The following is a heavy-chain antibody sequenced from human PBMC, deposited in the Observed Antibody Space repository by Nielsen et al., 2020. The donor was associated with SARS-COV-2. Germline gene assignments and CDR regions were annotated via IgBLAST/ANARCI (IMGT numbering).Heavy chain of an antibody. Sequence: GGSLRLSCAASGFTFSSYGMHWVRQAPGKGLEWVAVIWYDGSNKYYADSVKGRFTISRDNSKNTLYLQMNRLRAEDTAVFYCARDGSPWEYFYYGLDVWGPGTTVTVSS. CDR1: GFTFSSYG. J-gene: IGHJ6*02. V-gene: IGHV3-33*01. CDR2: IWYDGSNK. CDR3: ARDGSPWEYFYYGLDV. D-gene: IGHD1-26*01.